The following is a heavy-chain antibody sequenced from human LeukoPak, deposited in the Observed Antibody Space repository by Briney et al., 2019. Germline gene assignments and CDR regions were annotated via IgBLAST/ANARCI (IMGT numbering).Heavy chain of an antibody. V-gene: IGHV4-34*01. CDR1: GGSFSGYY. Sequence: SETLSLTCAVYGGSFSGYYWSWIRQPPGKGLEWIGEINHSGSTNYNPSLKSRVTISVDTSKNQFSLKLSSVTAADTAVYYCARRVRVRGVIATFDYWGQGTLVTVSS. J-gene: IGHJ4*02. D-gene: IGHD3-10*01. CDR3: ARRVRVRGVIATFDY. CDR2: INHSGST.